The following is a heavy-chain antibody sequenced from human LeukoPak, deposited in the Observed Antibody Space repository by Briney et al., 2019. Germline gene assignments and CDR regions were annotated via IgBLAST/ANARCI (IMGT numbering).Heavy chain of an antibody. D-gene: IGHD6-19*01. J-gene: IGHJ4*02. Sequence: GASVKVSCKASGYTFTSYAMHWVRQAPGQRLEWMGWINAGNGNTKYSQKFQGRVTITRDTSASTAYMELSSLRSEDTAVYYCARDISGWYGAGYWGQGTLVTVSS. CDR1: GYTFTSYA. CDR2: INAGNGNT. CDR3: ARDISGWYGAGY. V-gene: IGHV1-3*01.